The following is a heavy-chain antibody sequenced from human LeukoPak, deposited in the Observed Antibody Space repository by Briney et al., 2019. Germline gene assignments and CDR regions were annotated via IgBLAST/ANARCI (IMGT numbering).Heavy chain of an antibody. V-gene: IGHV3-23*03. CDR3: AKFGVYGGNSGGAFDY. D-gene: IGHD4-23*01. CDR1: GFTFSSYA. J-gene: IGHJ4*02. Sequence: PGGSLRLSCAASGFTFSSYAMSWVRQAPGKGLEWVSVIYSGGGSTYYADSVKGRFTISRDKSKNTLYLQMNSLRAEDTAVYYCAKFGVYGGNSGGAFDYWGQGTLVTVSS. CDR2: IYSGGGST.